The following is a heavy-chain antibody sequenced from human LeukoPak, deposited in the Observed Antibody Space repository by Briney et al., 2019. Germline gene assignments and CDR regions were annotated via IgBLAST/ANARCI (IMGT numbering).Heavy chain of an antibody. Sequence: GGSLRLSCAASGFTFSSYAMSWVRQAPGKGLEWVSAISGSGGSTYYADSVKGRFTISRDNSKNTLYLQMNSLRAEDTAVYYCAKGYGILWFGESSDWGQGTLVTVSS. CDR3: AKGYGILWFGESSD. J-gene: IGHJ4*02. CDR1: GFTFSSYA. D-gene: IGHD3-10*01. V-gene: IGHV3-23*01. CDR2: ISGSGGST.